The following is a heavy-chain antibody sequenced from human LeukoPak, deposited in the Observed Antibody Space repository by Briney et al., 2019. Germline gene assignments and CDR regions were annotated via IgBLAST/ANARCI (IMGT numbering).Heavy chain of an antibody. Sequence: GGSLRLSCTASGFTSSSYAMHWVRQAPGKGLEWVAVISYDGSNKYYADSVKGRFTISRDNSKNTLYLQMNSLRAEDTAVYYCARSGSGSPRGYYYMDVWGKGTTVTVSS. V-gene: IGHV3-30*04. CDR1: GFTSSSYA. CDR3: ARSGSGSPRGYYYMDV. CDR2: ISYDGSNK. D-gene: IGHD3-10*01. J-gene: IGHJ6*03.